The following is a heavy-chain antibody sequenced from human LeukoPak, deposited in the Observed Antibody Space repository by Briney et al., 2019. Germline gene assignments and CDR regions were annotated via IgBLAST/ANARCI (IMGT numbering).Heavy chain of an antibody. CDR1: GGSFSGYY. CDR3: ARGQGGSYYY. V-gene: IGHV4-34*01. CDR2: INHSGST. J-gene: IGHJ4*02. Sequence: PSETLSLTCAVYGGSFSGYYWSWIRQPQGKGLEWIGEINHSGSTNYNPSLKSRVTISVDTFKNQFSLKLSSVTAADTAVYYCARGQGGSYYYWGQGTLVTVSS. D-gene: IGHD1-26*01.